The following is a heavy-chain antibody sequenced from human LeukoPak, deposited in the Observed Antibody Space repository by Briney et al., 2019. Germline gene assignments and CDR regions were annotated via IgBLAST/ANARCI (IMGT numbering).Heavy chain of an antibody. CDR3: ARVDYGGNSGPLEYYYYYYYMDV. Sequence: GGSLRLYCAASGFTFSDYYMSWLRQAPGKGLEGGSYISSSGSTIYYADSVKGRFTISRDNAKNSLYLQMNRLRAEDTAVYYCARVDYGGNSGPLEYYYYYYYMDVWGKGTTVTVSS. CDR2: ISSSGSTI. J-gene: IGHJ6*03. D-gene: IGHD4-23*01. CDR1: GFTFSDYY. V-gene: IGHV3-11*01.